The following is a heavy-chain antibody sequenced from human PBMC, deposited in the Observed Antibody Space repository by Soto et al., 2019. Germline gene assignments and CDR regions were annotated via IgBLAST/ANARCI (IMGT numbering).Heavy chain of an antibody. J-gene: IGHJ6*02. CDR2: INHSGST. V-gene: IGHV4-34*01. Sequence: QVQLQQWGAGLLKPSETLSLTCAVYGGSGGSFSGYYWSWIRQPPGKGLEWIGEINHSGSTNYNPSLKRRVTISVDTSKNQFSLKLSSVTAAYTAVYYCARHNYDSSGYYHYYYGMDVWGQGTTVTVSS. CDR3: ARHNYDSSGYYHYYYGMDV. CDR1: GGSGGSFSGYY. D-gene: IGHD3-22*01.